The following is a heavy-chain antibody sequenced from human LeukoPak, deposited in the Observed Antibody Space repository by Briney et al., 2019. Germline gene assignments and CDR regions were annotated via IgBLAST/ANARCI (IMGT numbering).Heavy chain of an antibody. Sequence: ASVKVSCKASGGTFSTYAINWVRQAPGQGLEWMGWINTDTGNPTYAQGFTGRFVFSLDTSVSTAYLQISSLKADDTAVYYCARDGWLRLRGYFDYWGQGTLVTVSS. CDR3: ARDGWLRLRGYFDY. CDR1: GGTFSTYA. CDR2: INTDTGNP. V-gene: IGHV7-4-1*02. D-gene: IGHD5-24*01. J-gene: IGHJ4*02.